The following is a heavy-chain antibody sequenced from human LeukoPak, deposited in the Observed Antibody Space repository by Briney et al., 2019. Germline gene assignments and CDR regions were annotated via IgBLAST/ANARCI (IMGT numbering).Heavy chain of an antibody. CDR1: GFTFSSYG. J-gene: IGHJ4*02. Sequence: GGSLRLSCAASGFTFSSYGMHWVRQAPGKGLEWVAFIRYDGSNKCYADSVKGRFTISRDNSKNTLYLQMNSLRAEDTAVYYCAKDRITMIVVVSEFDYWGQGTLVTVSS. V-gene: IGHV3-30*02. D-gene: IGHD3-22*01. CDR2: IRYDGSNK. CDR3: AKDRITMIVVVSEFDY.